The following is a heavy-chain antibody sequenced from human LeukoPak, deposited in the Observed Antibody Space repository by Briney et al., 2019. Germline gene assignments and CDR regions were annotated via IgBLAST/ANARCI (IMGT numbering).Heavy chain of an antibody. Sequence: GGSLRLSCSASGFTFNTYAMHWVRQAPGKGPEYVSVISSNGGSTYYADSVKGRFTISRDNSRNTLYLQMSSLRAEDTAVYYCVKDGRGMVRGVITNYFDYWGQGTLVTVSS. J-gene: IGHJ4*02. D-gene: IGHD3-10*01. CDR1: GFTFNTYA. V-gene: IGHV3-64D*06. CDR3: VKDGRGMVRGVITNYFDY. CDR2: ISSNGGST.